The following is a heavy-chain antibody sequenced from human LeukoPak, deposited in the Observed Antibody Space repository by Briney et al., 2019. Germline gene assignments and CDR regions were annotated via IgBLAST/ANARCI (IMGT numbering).Heavy chain of an antibody. CDR3: NVRWGPNSDY. J-gene: IGHJ4*02. Sequence: GGSLRLSCAASGFTFSTFWMHWVRQTPGKGLVWVSRISNDGSTTHYADSVKGRFIISRDNDKNTLFLHMNSLRAEDTAVYYCNVRWGPNSDYWGQGTLVTVSS. D-gene: IGHD7-27*01. V-gene: IGHV3-74*01. CDR2: ISNDGSTT. CDR1: GFTFSTFW.